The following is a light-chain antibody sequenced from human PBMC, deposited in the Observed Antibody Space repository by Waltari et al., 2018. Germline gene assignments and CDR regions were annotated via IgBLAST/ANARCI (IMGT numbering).Light chain of an antibody. CDR2: KDM. CDR3: QSSDANGNYQVV. CDR1: ALPRQF. V-gene: IGLV3-25*03. Sequence: SFELTQPPSVSVSPGQTARIPCSGDALPRQFAYWYQQRSGQAPVLVIKKDMERPSGIPERFSGSSSVTTPTLTISGVQPEDESDYYCQSSDANGNYQVVFGGGTKLTVL. J-gene: IGLJ2*01.